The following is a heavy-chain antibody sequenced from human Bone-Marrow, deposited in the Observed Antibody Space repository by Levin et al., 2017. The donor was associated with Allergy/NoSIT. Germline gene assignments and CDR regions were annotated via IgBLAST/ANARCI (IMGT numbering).Heavy chain of an antibody. CDR2: IVPALGQA. D-gene: IGHD2/OR15-2a*01. J-gene: IGHJ5*02. CDR3: PRSFLAKWFDP. V-gene: IGHV1-69*01. CDR1: GGAFNTYV. Sequence: GGSLRLSCKASGGAFNTYVISWVRQAPGQGLEWMGGIVPALGQANYAQKFQSRMTISADESKSTVYMEMNRLVSEDTAVYYCPRSFLAKWFDPWGQGTLVTVSS.